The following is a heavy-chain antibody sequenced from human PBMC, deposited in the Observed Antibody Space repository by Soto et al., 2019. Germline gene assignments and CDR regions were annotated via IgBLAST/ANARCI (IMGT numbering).Heavy chain of an antibody. V-gene: IGHV4-34*02. CDR1: GGSLSGHY. J-gene: IGHJ5*02. CDR2: INHSGST. CDR3: ARGALFPDGTFDP. Sequence: QVQLQQWGAGLLKPSETLSLTCAVYGGSLSGHYWSWICQPPGKGLEWIGEINHSGSTTYNPSLKSRVTSSVDTSKNQVPRKLSSVTAADTAVYDWARGALFPDGTFDPWGQGTLVTVSS. D-gene: IGHD1-1*01.